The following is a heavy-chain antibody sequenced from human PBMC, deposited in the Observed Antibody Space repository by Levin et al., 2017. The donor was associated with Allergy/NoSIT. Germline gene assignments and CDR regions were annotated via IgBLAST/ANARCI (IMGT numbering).Heavy chain of an antibody. V-gene: IGHV3-30*04. CDR2: ISYDGSKK. CDR1: GFTFSTSA. Sequence: LSLPCVASGFTFSTSAMHWVRQPPGKGLEWVAVISYDGSKKYYADSVKGRFSISRDNSKNTLYLQMNSLRAEDTAVYYCARDGIQLWLGEYNWFDRWGQGTLVTVSS. D-gene: IGHD5-18*01. CDR3: ARDGIQLWLGEYNWFDR. J-gene: IGHJ5*02.